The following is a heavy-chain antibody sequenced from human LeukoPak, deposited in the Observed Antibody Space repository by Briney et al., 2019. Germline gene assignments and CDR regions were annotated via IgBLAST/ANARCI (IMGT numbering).Heavy chain of an antibody. J-gene: IGHJ4*02. CDR3: ARDPGAYYDSSGYYPFFDY. D-gene: IGHD3-22*01. Sequence: GASVKVSCKASGYTFTSYGISWVRQAPGQGLEWMGWISAYNGNTNYAQKLQGRVTMTTDTSTSTAYMELSSLRSEDTAVYYCARDPGAYYDSSGYYPFFDYWGQGTLVTVSS. CDR1: GYTFTSYG. CDR2: ISAYNGNT. V-gene: IGHV1-18*01.